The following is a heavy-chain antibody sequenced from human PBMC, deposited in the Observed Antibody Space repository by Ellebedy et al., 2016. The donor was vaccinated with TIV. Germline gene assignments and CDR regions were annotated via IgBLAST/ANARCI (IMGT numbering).Heavy chain of an antibody. V-gene: IGHV3-23*01. CDR2: FGVSGDTT. D-gene: IGHD5-24*01. CDR1: GFTFSGYA. CDR3: AKDQVAGDGRWVFDS. J-gene: IGHJ3*01. Sequence: GESLKISCAASGFTFSGYAMSWVRQAPGKGLEWVSGFGVSGDTTYYTDSVKGRFTISRDNSRNTLYLQMNSLRVEDTAIYYCAKDQVAGDGRWVFDSWGQGTVVTVSS.